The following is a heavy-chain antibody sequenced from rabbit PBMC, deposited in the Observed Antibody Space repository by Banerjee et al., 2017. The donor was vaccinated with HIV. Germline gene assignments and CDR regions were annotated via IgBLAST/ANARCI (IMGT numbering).Heavy chain of an antibody. V-gene: IGHV1S43*01. J-gene: IGHJ4*01. D-gene: IGHD4-2*01. Sequence: QEQLEESGGDLVKPEGSLTLTCKASGFDLSNYYDMCWVRQAPGKGLELIACIYTSSGSTWYASWAKGRFTISKSSSLNTVTLQMTSLTGADTATYFCARSGSTYLYYFGLWGQGTLVTVS. CDR2: IYTSSGST. CDR3: ARSGSTYLYYFGL. CDR1: GFDLSNYYD.